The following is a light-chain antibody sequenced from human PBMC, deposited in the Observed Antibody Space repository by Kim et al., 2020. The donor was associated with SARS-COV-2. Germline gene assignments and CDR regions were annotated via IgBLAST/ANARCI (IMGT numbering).Light chain of an antibody. CDR2: YDS. Sequence: APGKTAKLSCGESNIESKRVHWYQQKPRQAPVLVMYYDSARPSGIPERFSGSNSGNTATLTISRVEAGDEADYYCQVLDRSNDHRVFGGGTKLTVL. CDR1: NIESKR. CDR3: QVLDRSNDHRV. J-gene: IGLJ3*02. V-gene: IGLV3-21*04.